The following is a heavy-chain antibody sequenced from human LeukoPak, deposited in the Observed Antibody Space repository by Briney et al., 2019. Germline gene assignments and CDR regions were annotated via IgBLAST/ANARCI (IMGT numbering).Heavy chain of an antibody. CDR3: ARSSQTVAGYYFDY. Sequence: ASVKVSCKASGYTFTSYYMHWVRQAPGQGLEWMGWINPNSGGTNYAQKFQGRVTMTRDTSISTDYMELSRLRSDDTAVYYCARSSQTVAGYYFDYWGQGTLVTVSS. J-gene: IGHJ4*02. CDR2: INPNSGGT. CDR1: GYTFTSYY. V-gene: IGHV1-2*02. D-gene: IGHD6-19*01.